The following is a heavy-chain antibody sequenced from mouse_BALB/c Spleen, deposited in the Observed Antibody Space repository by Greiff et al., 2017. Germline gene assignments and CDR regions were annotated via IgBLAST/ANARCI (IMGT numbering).Heavy chain of an antibody. Sequence: VQLQESGAELVRPGTSVKVSCKASGYAFTNYLIEWVKQRPGQGLEWIGVINPGSGGTNYNEKFKGKATLTADKSSSTAYMQLSSLTSDDSAVYFCARIYRYDGAMDYWGQGTSGTVSS. J-gene: IGHJ4*01. V-gene: IGHV1-54*01. D-gene: IGHD2-14*01. CDR1: GYAFTNYL. CDR2: INPGSGGT. CDR3: ARIYRYDGAMDY.